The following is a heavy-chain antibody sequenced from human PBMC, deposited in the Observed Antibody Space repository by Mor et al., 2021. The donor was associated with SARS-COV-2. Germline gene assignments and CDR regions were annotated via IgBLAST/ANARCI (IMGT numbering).Heavy chain of an antibody. J-gene: IGHJ1*01. CDR3: AKSWKEYYYDGLQY. D-gene: IGHD3-22*01. V-gene: IGHV3-23*01. Sequence: VRGRFTISRDNSKNTLYLQMNSLRAEDTAVYYCAKSWKEYYYDGLQYWGQGTLVTVSS.